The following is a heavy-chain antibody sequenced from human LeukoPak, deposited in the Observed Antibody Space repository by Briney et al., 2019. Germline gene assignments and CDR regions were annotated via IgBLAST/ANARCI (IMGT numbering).Heavy chain of an antibody. J-gene: IGHJ4*02. Sequence: SVKVSCKASGGTISSYAISWVRQAPGQGLEWMGGIIPIFGTANYAQKFQGRVTITADESTSTAYMELSSLRSEDTAVYYCATNLGYCRGGSCPKADYWGQGTLVTVSS. V-gene: IGHV1-69*13. D-gene: IGHD2-15*01. CDR1: GGTISSYA. CDR2: IIPIFGTA. CDR3: ATNLGYCRGGSCPKADY.